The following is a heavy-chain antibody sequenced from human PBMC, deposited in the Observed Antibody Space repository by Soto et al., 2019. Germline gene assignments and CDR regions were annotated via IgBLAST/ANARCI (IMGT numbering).Heavy chain of an antibody. Sequence: SETLSLTCAVSGGSISSGGYSWSWIRQPPGKGLEWIGYIYHSGSTYYNPSLKSRVTISVDRSKNQFSLKLSSVTAADTAVYYCARGAYYDFWSGYYTISLGSWFDPWGQGTLVTVSS. D-gene: IGHD3-3*01. CDR3: ARGAYYDFWSGYYTISLGSWFDP. V-gene: IGHV4-30-2*01. J-gene: IGHJ5*02. CDR1: GGSISSGGYS. CDR2: IYHSGST.